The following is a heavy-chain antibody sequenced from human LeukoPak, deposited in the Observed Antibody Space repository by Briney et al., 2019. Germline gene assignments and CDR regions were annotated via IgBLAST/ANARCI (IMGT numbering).Heavy chain of an antibody. D-gene: IGHD6-6*01. CDR3: ARGPSIAARYDAFDI. V-gene: IGHV3-48*03. Sequence: GGSLRLSCAASGFTFSSYEMNWVRQAPGKGLEWVSYISSSGNTISYADSVKGRFTISRDNAKNSLYLQVISLRAEDTAVYYCARGPSIAARYDAFDIWGQGTMVTVSS. CDR2: ISSSGNTI. J-gene: IGHJ3*02. CDR1: GFTFSSYE.